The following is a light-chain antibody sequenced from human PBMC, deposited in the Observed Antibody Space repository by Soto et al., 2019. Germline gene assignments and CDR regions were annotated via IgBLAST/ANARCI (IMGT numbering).Light chain of an antibody. CDR1: LRVSSN. CDR3: NKGCTLPPLS. Sequence: EIVASVSPVTVSLKKGRRASSACRASLRVSSNLAWFHQKPGQAPRLLIYGASPRATGIPARFSGSGSGTEFTLSLSSLSPEDFAICYCNKGCTLPPLSFGGGTMVDI. J-gene: IGKJ4*01. V-gene: IGKV3-11*01. CDR2: GAS.